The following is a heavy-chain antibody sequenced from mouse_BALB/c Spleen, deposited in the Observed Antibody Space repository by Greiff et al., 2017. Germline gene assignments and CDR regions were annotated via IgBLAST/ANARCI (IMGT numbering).Heavy chain of an antibody. Sequence: VQLKESGPGLVKPSQSLSLTCTVTGYSITSDYAWNWIRQFPGNKLEWMGYISYSGSTSYNPSLKSRISITRDTSKNQFFLQLNSVTTEDTATYYCVRKNYRYDYYAMDYWGQGTSVTVSS. CDR1: GYSITSDYA. J-gene: IGHJ4*01. D-gene: IGHD2-14*01. V-gene: IGHV3-2*02. CDR3: VRKNYRYDYYAMDY. CDR2: ISYSGST.